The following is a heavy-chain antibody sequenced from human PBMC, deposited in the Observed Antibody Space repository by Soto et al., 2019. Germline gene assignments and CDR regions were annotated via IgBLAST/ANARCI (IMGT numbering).Heavy chain of an antibody. V-gene: IGHV3-30*18. CDR3: AKDTSGWYAAEYFQH. Sequence: GGSLRLSCAASGFTFSSYGMHWVRQAPGKGLEWVAVISYDGSNKYYADSVKGRFTISRDNSKNRLYLQMNSLRAEDTAVYYCAKDTSGWYAAEYFQHWGQGTLVTVSS. J-gene: IGHJ1*01. CDR2: ISYDGSNK. D-gene: IGHD6-19*01. CDR1: GFTFSSYG.